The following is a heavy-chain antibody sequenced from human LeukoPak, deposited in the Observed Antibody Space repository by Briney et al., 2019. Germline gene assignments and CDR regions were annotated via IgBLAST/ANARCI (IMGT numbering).Heavy chain of an antibody. Sequence: SGGSLRLSCAASGFIFSTYAMNWVRQAPGKGLEWVAVISYDGRQNYYADSVKGRFTISRDNSKNTLYLQMNSLRAEDTAVYYCAKAPDYGDYGSHAFDIWGQGTMVTVSS. CDR1: GFIFSTYA. D-gene: IGHD4-17*01. CDR2: ISYDGRQN. J-gene: IGHJ3*02. V-gene: IGHV3-30*04. CDR3: AKAPDYGDYGSHAFDI.